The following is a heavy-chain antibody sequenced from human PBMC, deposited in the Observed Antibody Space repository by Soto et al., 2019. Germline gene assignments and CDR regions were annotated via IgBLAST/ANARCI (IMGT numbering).Heavy chain of an antibody. D-gene: IGHD2-2*01. CDR1: GGSINSYW. V-gene: IGHV4-4*07. Sequence: SETLSLTCSVSGGSINSYWWSWIRQPAGKGLEWIGRVYSSGTTDYNPSLNSRATMSVETSKNQFSLKLTSVTAADTAVYYCARDIGSYAYAEGYWGQGIQVTVS. J-gene: IGHJ4*02. CDR3: ARDIGSYAYAEGY. CDR2: VYSSGTT.